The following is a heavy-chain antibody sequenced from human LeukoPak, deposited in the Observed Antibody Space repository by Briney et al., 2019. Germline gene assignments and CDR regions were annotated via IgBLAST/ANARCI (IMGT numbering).Heavy chain of an antibody. V-gene: IGHV4-59*08. D-gene: IGHD5-12*01. Sequence: PSETLSLTCTVSGGSISSYYWSWIRQPPGKGLEWIGYVYYSGSTNYNPSLKSRVTISVDTSKNQFSLKLSSVTAADTAVYYCARLAGGDYSGYDDLDYWVQGTLVTVSS. CDR1: GGSISSYY. J-gene: IGHJ4*02. CDR2: VYYSGST. CDR3: ARLAGGDYSGYDDLDY.